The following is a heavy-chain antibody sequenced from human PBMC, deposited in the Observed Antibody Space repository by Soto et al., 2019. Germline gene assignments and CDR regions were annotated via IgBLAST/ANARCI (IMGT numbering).Heavy chain of an antibody. CDR2: ISWDGGSI. CDR1: GFSFDDYT. CDR3: AKDGSGSLGWFDP. J-gene: IGHJ5*02. D-gene: IGHD3-10*01. Sequence: EVQLVESGGVVIQPGGSLRLSCAASGFSFDDYTMHWVRQAPGKGLEWVSLISWDGGSIYYADSVKGRFTISRDISKHSLYLQMNSLRAEDTALYYCAKDGSGSLGWFDPWGQGTLVTVSS. V-gene: IGHV3-43*01.